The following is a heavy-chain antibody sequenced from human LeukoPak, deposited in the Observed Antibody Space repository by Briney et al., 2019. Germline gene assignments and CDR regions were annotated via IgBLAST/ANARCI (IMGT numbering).Heavy chain of an antibody. D-gene: IGHD1-26*01. Sequence: GGSLRLSCAASGFTFSSYAMSWVRQAPGKGLEWVSVISGSGGSTYYADSVKGRFTIPRDNSKNILYLQMNSLRAEDTALYYCAKSYSGSYDNYFDYWGQGTLVIVSS. J-gene: IGHJ4*02. CDR3: AKSYSGSYDNYFDY. V-gene: IGHV3-23*01. CDR2: ISGSGGST. CDR1: GFTFSSYA.